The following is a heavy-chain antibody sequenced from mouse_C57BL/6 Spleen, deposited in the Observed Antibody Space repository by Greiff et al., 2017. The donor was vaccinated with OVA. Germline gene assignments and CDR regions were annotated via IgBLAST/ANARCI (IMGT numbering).Heavy chain of an antibody. J-gene: IGHJ3*01. D-gene: IGHD2-3*01. CDR1: GYTFTSYW. CDR2: IDPSDSYT. CDR3: ARGGYDGYYWFAY. Sequence: QVQLQQPGAELVKPGASVKLSCKASGYTFTSYWMQWVKQRPGQGLEWIGEIDPSDSYTNYNPKFKGKATLTVDTSSSTADMKLSSLTSEDSAVYYCARGGYDGYYWFAYWGQGTLVTVSA. V-gene: IGHV1-50*01.